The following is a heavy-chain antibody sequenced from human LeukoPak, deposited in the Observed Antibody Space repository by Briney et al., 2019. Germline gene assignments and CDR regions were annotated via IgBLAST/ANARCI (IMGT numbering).Heavy chain of an antibody. J-gene: IGHJ4*02. Sequence: ASVKVSCKASGYTFTGYYMHWVRQAPGQGLEWMGWINPNSGGTNYAQKFQGRVTMTRDTSISTAYMELSRLRSDDTVVYYCARVVPAARTTVGYWGQGTLVTVSS. D-gene: IGHD2-2*01. CDR2: INPNSGGT. CDR3: ARVVPAARTTVGY. V-gene: IGHV1-2*02. CDR1: GYTFTGYY.